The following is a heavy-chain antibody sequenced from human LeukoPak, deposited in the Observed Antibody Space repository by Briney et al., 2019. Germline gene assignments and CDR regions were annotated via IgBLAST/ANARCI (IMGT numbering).Heavy chain of an antibody. CDR3: ARRSYQPPPKNWFDP. D-gene: IGHD2-2*01. J-gene: IGHJ5*02. CDR2: INHSGST. V-gene: IGHV4-34*01. CDR1: GGSFSGYY. Sequence: PSETLSLTCAVYGGSFSGYYWSWIRQPPGKGLEWIGEINHSGSTNYNPSLKSRVTISVDTSKNQFSLKLSSVTAADTAVYYCARRSYQPPPKNWFDPWGQGTLVTVSS.